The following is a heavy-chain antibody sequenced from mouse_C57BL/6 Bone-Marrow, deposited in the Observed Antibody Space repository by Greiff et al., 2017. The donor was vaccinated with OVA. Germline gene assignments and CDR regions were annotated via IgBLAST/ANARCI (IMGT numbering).Heavy chain of an antibody. J-gene: IGHJ2*01. D-gene: IGHD1-1*01. CDR3: AKSPIATEFDD. CDR2: INPNNGGT. Sequence: VQLQQSGPELVKPGASVKISCKASGYTFTDYYMNWVKQSHGKSLEWIGDINPNNGGTSYNQKFKGKATLTVDKSSSTAYMEFRSLTSENYAVYYCAKSPIATEFDDWGKGTTLTVSS. V-gene: IGHV1-26*01. CDR1: GYTFTDYY.